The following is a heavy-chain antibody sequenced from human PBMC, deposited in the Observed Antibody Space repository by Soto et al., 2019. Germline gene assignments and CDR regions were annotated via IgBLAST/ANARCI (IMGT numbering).Heavy chain of an antibody. V-gene: IGHV5-10-1*01. CDR3: AMCIAARPLGYYYGMDV. Sequence: PGESLKISCKGSGYSFTIYWISWVRQMPGKGLEWMGRIDPSDSYTNYSPSFQGHVTISADKSISTAYLQWSSLKASDTAMYYCAMCIAARPLGYYYGMDVWGQGATVTVSS. D-gene: IGHD6-6*01. J-gene: IGHJ6*02. CDR2: IDPSDSYT. CDR1: GYSFTIYW.